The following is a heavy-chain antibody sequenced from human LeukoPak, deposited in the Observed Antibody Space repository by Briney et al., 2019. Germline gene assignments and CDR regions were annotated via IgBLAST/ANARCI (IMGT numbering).Heavy chain of an antibody. CDR2: ISSSSSYI. Sequence: GGSLRLSCAASGFTFSGYTMNWVRQAPGKGLEWASSISSSSSYIYYADSVKGRFTISRDNAKNSLYLQMNSLRVEDTAVYYCARDRTGDFDYWGQGTLVSVSS. V-gene: IGHV3-21*01. CDR3: ARDRTGDFDY. CDR1: GFTFSGYT. J-gene: IGHJ4*02.